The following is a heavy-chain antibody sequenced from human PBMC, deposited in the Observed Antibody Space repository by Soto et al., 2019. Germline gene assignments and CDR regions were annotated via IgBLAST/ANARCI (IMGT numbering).Heavy chain of an antibody. CDR1: GFTFSNYW. Sequence: EVQLVESGGGLVQPGGSLRLSCAASGFTFSNYWMYWVRQAPGKGLEWVSRINSDGSVSSHADSVKGRLTISRDNVKNTLYLHRDSLRAEDTAVYYCARGDCVGGTCYSLAGSFYYYMDVWGKGTTVTGFS. CDR2: INSDGSVS. CDR3: ARGDCVGGTCYSLAGSFYYYMDV. V-gene: IGHV3-74*02. J-gene: IGHJ6*03. D-gene: IGHD2-15*01.